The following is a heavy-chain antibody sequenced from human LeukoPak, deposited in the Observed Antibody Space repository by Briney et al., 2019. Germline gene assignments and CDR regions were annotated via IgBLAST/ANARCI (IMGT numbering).Heavy chain of an antibody. CDR1: GYPFTNYW. J-gene: IGHJ3*02. CDR2: IHPRDSDT. V-gene: IGHV5-51*01. CDR3: ARKFCSSTTCYVAFDM. D-gene: IGHD2-2*01. Sequence: GESLKISCKGSGYPFTNYWIGWVRQMPGKGLEYMGIIHPRDSDTRYSPSFEGQVTISADKSISTAYLQWSSLKASDTAMYFCARKFCSSTTCYVAFDMWGQGTMVTVSS.